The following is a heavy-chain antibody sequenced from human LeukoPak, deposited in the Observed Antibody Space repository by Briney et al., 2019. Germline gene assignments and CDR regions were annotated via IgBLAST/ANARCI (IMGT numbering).Heavy chain of an antibody. CDR1: GFTVSSNY. J-gene: IGHJ4*02. D-gene: IGHD3-10*01. CDR2: IYSGGST. CDR3: ARRRLWFGDY. V-gene: IGHV3-66*04. Sequence: PGGSLRLSGAASGFTVSSNYMSWVRQAPGKGLEWVSVIYSGGSTYYADSVKGRFTISRDNSKNTLYLQMNSLRAEDTAVYYCARRRLWFGDYWGQGTLVTVSS.